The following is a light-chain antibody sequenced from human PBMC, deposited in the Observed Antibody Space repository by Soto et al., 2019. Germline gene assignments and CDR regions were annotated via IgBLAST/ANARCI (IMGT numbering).Light chain of an antibody. CDR2: EVT. Sequence: QSVLTQPASVSGSPGQSITISCTGTSSDIGGYNYVSWYQQHPGKAPKLMIYEVTNRPSGVSNRFSGSKSGNTASLTISGLQAEDEATYYCNSYTRNRTPVFGEGTKLTVL. CDR1: SSDIGGYNY. J-gene: IGLJ2*01. CDR3: NSYTRNRTPV. V-gene: IGLV2-14*01.